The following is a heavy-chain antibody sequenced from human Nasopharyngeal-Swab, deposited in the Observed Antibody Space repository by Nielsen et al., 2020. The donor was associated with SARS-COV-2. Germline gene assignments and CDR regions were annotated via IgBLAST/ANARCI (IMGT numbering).Heavy chain of an antibody. CDR2: LKRKADGGTV. J-gene: IGHJ4*02. Sequence: GESLKISCAASGFVFSSVWMSWVRQAPGKGLEWVGRLKRKADGGTVEYATAVRGRFSISRDDSRNTLFLQMNRLKTEDTAVYYCTTLHRTGWFWGQGTLVTVSS. V-gene: IGHV3-15*01. CDR1: GFVFSSVW. CDR3: TTLHRTGWF. D-gene: IGHD6-19*01.